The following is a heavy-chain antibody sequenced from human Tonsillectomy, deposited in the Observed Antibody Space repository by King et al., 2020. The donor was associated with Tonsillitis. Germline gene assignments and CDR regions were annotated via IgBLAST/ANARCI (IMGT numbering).Heavy chain of an antibody. CDR2: MNPNSGNT. D-gene: IGHD2-2*01. Sequence: VQLVESGAEVKKPGASVKVSCKASGYTFTTYDINWVRQATGQGLELMGWMNPNSGNTGYVQKFQGRLTMTRNTSISTAYMELSSLRSDDTAVYYWARGVGYCTSTSCLVVSPYYYYYGMDVWGQGTTVTVSS. J-gene: IGHJ6*02. CDR3: ARGVGYCTSTSCLVVSPYYYYYGMDV. CDR1: GYTFTTYD. V-gene: IGHV1-8*02.